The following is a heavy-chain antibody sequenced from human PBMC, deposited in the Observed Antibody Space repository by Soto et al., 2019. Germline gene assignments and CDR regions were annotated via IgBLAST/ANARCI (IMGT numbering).Heavy chain of an antibody. V-gene: IGHV4-34*01. CDR3: ASGALDIVATILY. Sequence: PSETLSLTCAVYGGSFSGYYWSWIRQPPGKGLEWIGEINHSGSTNYNPSLKSRVTISVDTSKNQFSLKLSSVTAADTAVYYWASGALDIVATILYWGQGTLVTVSS. CDR1: GGSFSGYY. D-gene: IGHD5-12*01. CDR2: INHSGST. J-gene: IGHJ4*02.